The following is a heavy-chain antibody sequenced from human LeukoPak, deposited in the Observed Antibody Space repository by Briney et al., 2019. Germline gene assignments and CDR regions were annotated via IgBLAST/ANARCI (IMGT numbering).Heavy chain of an antibody. Sequence: GGSLRLSCAASGFTFSSNYMSWVRQAPGKGLEWVSVIYSGGSTYYADSVKGRFTISRDNSKNTLYLQMNSLRAEDTAVYYCARYCSGGSCLDYWGQGTLVTVSS. V-gene: IGHV3-66*01. J-gene: IGHJ4*02. CDR2: IYSGGST. D-gene: IGHD2-15*01. CDR1: GFTFSSNY. CDR3: ARYCSGGSCLDY.